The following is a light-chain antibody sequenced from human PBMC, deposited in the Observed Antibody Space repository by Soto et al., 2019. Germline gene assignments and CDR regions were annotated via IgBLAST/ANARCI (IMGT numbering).Light chain of an antibody. V-gene: IGKV3-15*01. CDR2: GAS. J-gene: IGKJ1*01. CDR3: QQYNNWPRGT. CDR1: QSVSSN. Sequence: EIVMTQSPATLSVSPGERATLSCRASQSVSSNLAWYQQKPGQAPRLLIYGASTRATGIPARFSGSGSGTEFTLTISSPRSEDFAVYYCQQYNNWPRGTFGQGTKV.